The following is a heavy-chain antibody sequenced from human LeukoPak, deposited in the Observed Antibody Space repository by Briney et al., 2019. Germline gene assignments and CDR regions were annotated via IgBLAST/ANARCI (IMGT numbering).Heavy chain of an antibody. D-gene: IGHD5-18*01. CDR2: MNPMSGNT. J-gene: IGHJ6*03. CDR1: VYTFTGYY. CDR3: ARGPPIRGYRYGYDTGYYYSFSMDV. V-gene: IGHV1-8*02. Sequence: ASVKVSCKASVYTFTGYYIHWVRQAPGQGGEWMGLMNPMSGNTDHAQKFQGRVTLTRDTSPSTAYMELSSLRSEDTAVYYCARGPPIRGYRYGYDTGYYYSFSMDVWGKGTTVTISS.